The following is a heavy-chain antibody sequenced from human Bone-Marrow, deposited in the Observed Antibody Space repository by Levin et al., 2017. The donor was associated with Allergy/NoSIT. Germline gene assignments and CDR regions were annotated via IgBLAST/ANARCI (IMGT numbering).Heavy chain of an antibody. D-gene: IGHD6-6*01. J-gene: IGHJ4*02. Sequence: PGGSLRLSCAASGFTVSSKYMTWVRQAPGKGLEWVSVIYDGDSTYYADSVKGRFTISRDNSKNTLYLQMNSLRVEDTALYYCVKGWSSSSVFDGWGQGTLVTVSS. CDR1: GFTVSSKY. V-gene: IGHV3-66*01. CDR2: IYDGDST. CDR3: VKGWSSSSVFDG.